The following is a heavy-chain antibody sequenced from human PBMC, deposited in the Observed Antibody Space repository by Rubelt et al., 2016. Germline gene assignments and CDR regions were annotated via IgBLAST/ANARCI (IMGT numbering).Heavy chain of an antibody. CDR1: GFTFSNAW. CDR3: TTVLRDDYVWGSYRYDAFDI. J-gene: IGHJ3*02. V-gene: IGHV3-15*01. D-gene: IGHD3-16*02. Sequence: EVQLVESGGGLVKPGGSLRLSCAASGFTFSNAWMSWVRQAPGKGLEWVGRIKSKTDGGTTDYAAPVKGRFTISRDDSKNTLYLQMNSLKTEDTAVYYCTTVLRDDYVWGSYRYDAFDIWGQGTMVTVSS. CDR2: IKSKTDGGTT.